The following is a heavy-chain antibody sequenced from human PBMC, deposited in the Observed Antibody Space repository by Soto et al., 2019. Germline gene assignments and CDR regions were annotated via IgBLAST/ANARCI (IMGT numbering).Heavy chain of an antibody. D-gene: IGHD3-22*01. CDR1: GGSISSYY. J-gene: IGHJ6*02. Sequence: KASETLSLTCTVSGGSISSYYWSWIRQPPGKGLEWIGYIYYSGSTNYNPSLKSRVTISVDTSKNQFSLKLSSVTAADTAVYYCARDHGLSVDDYYDSSGYYYDYGMDVWGQGTTGTVSS. CDR2: IYYSGST. V-gene: IGHV4-59*01. CDR3: ARDHGLSVDDYYDSSGYYYDYGMDV.